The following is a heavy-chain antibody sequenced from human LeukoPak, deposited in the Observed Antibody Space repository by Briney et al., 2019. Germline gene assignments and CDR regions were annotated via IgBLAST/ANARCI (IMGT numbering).Heavy chain of an antibody. CDR2: LNPTGGST. J-gene: IGHJ4*02. V-gene: IGHV1-46*01. CDR3: ARSIAATDTTFDY. CDR1: GYTFTNYF. D-gene: IGHD6-6*01. Sequence: ASVKVSCKASGYTFTNYFVHWVRQAPGQGLEWMGVLNPTGGSTNLAQKFQGRVTMTRDTSTSTVYMEVSSLRSEDTAVFYCARSIAATDTTFDYWGQGTLVTVSS.